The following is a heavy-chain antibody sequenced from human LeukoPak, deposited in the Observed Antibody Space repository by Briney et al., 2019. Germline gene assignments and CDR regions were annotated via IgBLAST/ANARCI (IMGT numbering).Heavy chain of an antibody. Sequence: GGSLRLSCAASGFTFSSYAMSWVRQAPGKGLEWVSAISGSGGSTYYADSVKGRFTISRDNSKNTLYLQMNSLRAEDTAVYYCAKDSTDTAYVGITGTTEFGYWGQGTLVTVSS. CDR3: AKDSTDTAYVGITGTTEFGY. D-gene: IGHD1-20*01. J-gene: IGHJ4*02. CDR2: ISGSGGST. CDR1: GFTFSSYA. V-gene: IGHV3-23*01.